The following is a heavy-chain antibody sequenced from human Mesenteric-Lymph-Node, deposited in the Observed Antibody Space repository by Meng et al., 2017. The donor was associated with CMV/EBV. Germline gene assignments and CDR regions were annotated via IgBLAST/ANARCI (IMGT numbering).Heavy chain of an antibody. CDR3: AKDTGFDPSGTLDY. J-gene: IGHJ4*02. Sequence: SLKISCAASGFTFDDYAMHWVRQAPGKGLEWVSGISWNSGSIGYADSVKGRFTISRDNAKNSLYLQMNSLRAEDTALYYCAKDTGFDPSGTLDYWGQGTLVTVSS. CDR1: GFTFDDYA. CDR2: ISWNSGSI. V-gene: IGHV3-9*01. D-gene: IGHD3-10*01.